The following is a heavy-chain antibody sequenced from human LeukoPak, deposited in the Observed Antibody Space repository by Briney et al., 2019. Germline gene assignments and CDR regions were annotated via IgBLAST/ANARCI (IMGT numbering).Heavy chain of an antibody. V-gene: IGHV3-23*01. D-gene: IGHD6-13*01. CDR2: ISGSGGST. J-gene: IGHJ4*02. CDR3: AKDGARGSSWYQ. CDR1: GITVSSNY. Sequence: PGGSLRLSCAASGITVSSNYMSWVRQAPGKGLEWVSAISGSGGSTYYADSVKGRFTISRDNSKNTLYLQMNSLRAEYTAVYYCAKDGARGSSWYQWGQGTLVTVSS.